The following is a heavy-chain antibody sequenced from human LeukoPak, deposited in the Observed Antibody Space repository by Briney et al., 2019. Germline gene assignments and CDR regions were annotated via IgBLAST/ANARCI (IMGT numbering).Heavy chain of an antibody. CDR2: IYHSGST. D-gene: IGHD5-24*01. V-gene: IGHV4-38-2*01. CDR1: GYSISSGYY. J-gene: IGHJ3*02. Sequence: PSETLSLTCAVSGYSISSGYYWGWIRQPPGKGLEWIGSIYHSGSTYYNPSLKSRVTISVDTSKNQFSLKLGSVTAPDTAVYYCARQMSQADAFDIWGQGTMVTVSS. CDR3: ARQMSQADAFDI.